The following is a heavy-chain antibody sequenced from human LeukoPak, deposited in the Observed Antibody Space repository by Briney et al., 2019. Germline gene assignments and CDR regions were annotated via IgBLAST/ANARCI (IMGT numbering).Heavy chain of an antibody. CDR1: GFTFSTYA. Sequence: GGSLRLSCAASGFTFSTYAMSWVRQAPGKGLEWVSAVRGSGTDTYYADSVKGRFTISRDNSKNTLYLQMNSLRAEDTAVYYCAKPHYYDSGGSYIAGAFDIWGQGTMVTVSS. CDR2: VRGSGTDT. J-gene: IGHJ3*02. D-gene: IGHD3-22*01. CDR3: AKPHYYDSGGSYIAGAFDI. V-gene: IGHV3-23*01.